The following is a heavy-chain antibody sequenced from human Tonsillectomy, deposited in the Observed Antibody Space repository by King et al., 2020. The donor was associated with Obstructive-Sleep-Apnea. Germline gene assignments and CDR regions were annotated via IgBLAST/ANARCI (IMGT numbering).Heavy chain of an antibody. D-gene: IGHD1-26*01. CDR2: ISYDGSNE. Sequence: VQLVESGGGVVQPGRSLRLSCAGSGFTFSNYAMKWVRQAPGKGLEWVAVISYDGSNEYYADSVKGRFTILRDNSKNTLYLQMNSLRAEDTAVYYCARSKVGPSNWYFDLWGRGTLVTVSS. CDR1: GFTFSNYA. CDR3: ARSKVGPSNWYFDL. V-gene: IGHV3-30-3*01. J-gene: IGHJ2*01.